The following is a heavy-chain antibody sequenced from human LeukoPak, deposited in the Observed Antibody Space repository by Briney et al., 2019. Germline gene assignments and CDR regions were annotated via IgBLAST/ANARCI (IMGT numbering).Heavy chain of an antibody. V-gene: IGHV1-2*02. J-gene: IGHJ4*02. CDR3: ARDSIAATGSFLDY. CDR1: GYTFTGYY. Sequence: ASVKVSCKASGYTFTGYYVHWVRQAPGQGLEWMGWINPNSGGTNYAQKFQGRVTMTRDTSISTAYMELSRLRSDDTAVYYCARDSIAATGSFLDYWGQGTLVTVSS. CDR2: INPNSGGT. D-gene: IGHD6-13*01.